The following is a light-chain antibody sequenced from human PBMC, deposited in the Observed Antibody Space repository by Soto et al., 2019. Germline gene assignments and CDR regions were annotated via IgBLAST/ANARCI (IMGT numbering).Light chain of an antibody. CDR1: SSDVGSYNL. CDR2: EVS. Sequence: QAASVSGSPGQSITISCTGTSSDVGSYNLVSWYQRHPGKAPKLMIYEVSKRPSGVSNRFSGSKSGNTASLTISGLQAEDEADYYCCSYAGSSTLMFGGGTKLTVL. J-gene: IGLJ3*02. CDR3: CSYAGSSTLM. V-gene: IGLV2-23*02.